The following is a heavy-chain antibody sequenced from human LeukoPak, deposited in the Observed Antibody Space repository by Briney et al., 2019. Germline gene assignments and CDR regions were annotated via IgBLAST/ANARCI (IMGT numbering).Heavy chain of an antibody. Sequence: SETLSLTCTVSGGSISSYYWSWIRQPPGKGLEWIGYIHYSGSTNYNPSLKSRVTISVDTSKNQFSLKLRSVTAADTAVYYCAREKGHYYDSSGYYLGYYFDYWGQGTLVTVSS. CDR3: AREKGHYYDSSGYYLGYYFDY. D-gene: IGHD3-22*01. CDR1: GGSISSYY. CDR2: IHYSGST. V-gene: IGHV4-59*01. J-gene: IGHJ4*02.